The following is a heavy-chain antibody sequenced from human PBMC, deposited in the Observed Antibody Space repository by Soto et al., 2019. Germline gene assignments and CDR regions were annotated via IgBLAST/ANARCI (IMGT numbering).Heavy chain of an antibody. J-gene: IGHJ4*02. CDR1: GGTFSSYA. V-gene: IGHV1-69*13. Sequence: ASVKVSCNASGGTFSSYAISWVRQAPGQGLEWMGGIIPIFGTANYAQKFQGRVTITADESTSTAYMELSSLRSEDTAVYYCARDPLDGSSYYFDYWGQGTLVTVSS. CDR2: IIPIFGTA. D-gene: IGHD5-12*01. CDR3: ARDPLDGSSYYFDY.